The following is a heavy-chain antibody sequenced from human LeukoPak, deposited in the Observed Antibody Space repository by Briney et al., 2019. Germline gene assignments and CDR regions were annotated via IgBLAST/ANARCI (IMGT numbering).Heavy chain of an antibody. D-gene: IGHD4-17*01. J-gene: IGHJ6*03. CDR1: GYTFTSYG. CDR2: IITYNGHT. CDR3: AKTTVTSEDYFYYYMDV. V-gene: IGHV1-18*01. Sequence: ASVKVSCTASGYTFTSYGISWVRQAPGQGLEWMGWIITYNGHTYYARKFQGRLTMTTDTSTSTAYMELRSLRSDDTAVYYCAKTTVTSEDYFYYYMDVWGKGTTVTVSS.